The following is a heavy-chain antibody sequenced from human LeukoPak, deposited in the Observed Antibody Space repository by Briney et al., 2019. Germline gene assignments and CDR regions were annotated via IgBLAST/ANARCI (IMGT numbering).Heavy chain of an antibody. CDR1: GFTVSSNY. CDR2: IYSGGYSGVNT. CDR3: ARGKGYSGMDL. Sequence: GGSLRLSCAASGFTVSSNYMSWVRQAPGTGLEWVSLIYSGGYSGVNTYYADSVKGRVTVSRDNSKNTLYLQMNSLRAEDTAVYYCARGKGYSGMDLWGKGTKVTVFS. D-gene: IGHD5-24*01. V-gene: IGHV3-66*02. J-gene: IGHJ6*04.